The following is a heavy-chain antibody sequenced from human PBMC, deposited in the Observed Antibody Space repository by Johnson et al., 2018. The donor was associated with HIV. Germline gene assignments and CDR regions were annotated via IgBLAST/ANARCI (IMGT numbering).Heavy chain of an antibody. CDR2: ISSRGGST. CDR1: GFTFSSYA. J-gene: IGHJ3*02. CDR3: ARKGDAFDI. V-gene: IGHV3-23*04. Sequence: VQLVESGGGLVQPGGSLRLSCAASGFTFSSYAMSWVRQAPGKGLEWVSGISSRGGSTYYADSVKGRFTISRDNSKNTLYLLMNSLRAEDTAVYYCARKGDAFDIWGQGTMVTVSS.